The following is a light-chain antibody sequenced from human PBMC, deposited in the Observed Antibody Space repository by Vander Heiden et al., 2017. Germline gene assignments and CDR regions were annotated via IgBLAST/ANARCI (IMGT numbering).Light chain of an antibody. CDR2: GTS. Sequence: EIDMPQSPVPLSVSPGEAATLSCRASQSVSINLAWYQQKPGQAPRLLIYGTSSRATGIPARFSGSGSGTEFTLTISSLLSEDFAIYYCQQYYNWPWTFGHGTKVEIK. CDR3: QQYYNWPWT. CDR1: QSVSIN. J-gene: IGKJ1*01. V-gene: IGKV3-15*01.